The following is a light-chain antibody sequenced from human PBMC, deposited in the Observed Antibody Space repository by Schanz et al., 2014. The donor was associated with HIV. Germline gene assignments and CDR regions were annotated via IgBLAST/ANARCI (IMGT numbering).Light chain of an antibody. V-gene: IGKV3-15*01. J-gene: IGKJ4*01. CDR2: GAS. Sequence: EIVMTQSPATLSVSPGERATLSCRASQNVTSNLAWYQQKPGQAPRLLIYGASTRATGVPARFSGSGSGTDFTLTISSLEPEDFAVYYCQQRYNLFTFGGGTKVEIK. CDR3: QQRYNLFT. CDR1: QNVTSN.